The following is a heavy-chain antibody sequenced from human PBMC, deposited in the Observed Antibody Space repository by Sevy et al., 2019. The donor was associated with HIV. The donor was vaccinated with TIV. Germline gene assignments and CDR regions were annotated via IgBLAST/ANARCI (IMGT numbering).Heavy chain of an antibody. Sequence: GGSLRLSCGTSGFIFSNYGFHWVRQAPGKGLEWVAFIDYDENKRYYADSVKGRFTISRDNSKNTLYLQMNSLRPEDTAVFYCAILGSDHDFWSGRYQGLDVWGLGTTVTVSS. CDR1: GFIFSNYG. J-gene: IGHJ6*02. CDR3: AILGSDHDFWSGRYQGLDV. CDR2: IDYDENKR. D-gene: IGHD3-3*01. V-gene: IGHV3-30*02.